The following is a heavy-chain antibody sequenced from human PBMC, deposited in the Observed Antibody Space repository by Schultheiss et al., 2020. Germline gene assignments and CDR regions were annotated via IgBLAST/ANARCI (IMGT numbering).Heavy chain of an antibody. CDR1: GGSFSGYY. D-gene: IGHD3-10*01. CDR2: IYYSGST. J-gene: IGHJ5*02. Sequence: SQPLSLTCAVYGGSFSGYYWSWIRQPPGKGLEWIGSIYYSGSTNYNPSLKSRVTISVDTSKNQFSLKLSSVTAADTAVYYCARVEEREVRGNWFDPWGQGTLVTVAS. CDR3: ARVEEREVRGNWFDP. V-gene: IGHV4-34*01.